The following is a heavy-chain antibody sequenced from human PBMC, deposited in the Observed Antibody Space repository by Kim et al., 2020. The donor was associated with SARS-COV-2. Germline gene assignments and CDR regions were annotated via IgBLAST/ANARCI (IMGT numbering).Heavy chain of an antibody. D-gene: IGHD4-17*01. J-gene: IGHJ4*02. Sequence: NSYSSEYAASVKGRFTISRDDSQNSLYLQMNSLKIEDTAVYYCSTTAGGYWGQGTLVTVSS. V-gene: IGHV3-72*01. CDR3: STTAGGY. CDR2: NSYSS.